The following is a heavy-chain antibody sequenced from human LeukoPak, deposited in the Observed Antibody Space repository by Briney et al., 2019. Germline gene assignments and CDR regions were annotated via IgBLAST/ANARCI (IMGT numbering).Heavy chain of an antibody. CDR1: GGSISSGGYY. V-gene: IGHV4-30-2*01. D-gene: IGHD1-7*01. CDR2: IYHSGST. CDR3: AREVHTGTTPFWGDPAYYFDY. Sequence: SQTLSLTCTVSGGSISSGGYYWSWIRQPPGKGLEWIGYIYHSGSTYYNPSLKSRVTISVDRSKNQFSLKLSSVTAADTAVYYCAREVHTGTTPFWGDPAYYFDYWGQGTLVTVSS. J-gene: IGHJ4*02.